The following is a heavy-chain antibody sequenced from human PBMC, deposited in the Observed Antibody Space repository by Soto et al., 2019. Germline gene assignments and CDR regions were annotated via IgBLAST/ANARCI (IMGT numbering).Heavy chain of an antibody. J-gene: IGHJ4*02. CDR3: ARGGYHTSGQTLIGWGPDC. V-gene: IGHV4-30-4*01. CDR1: GVSITSGSYY. D-gene: IGHD3-22*01. CDR2: RYYSGNT. Sequence: HVQLQESGPGPVTPSQTLSLSCTVSGVSITSGSYYWTWVRQSPGKGLEWIGYRYYSGNTYYNPSLISRATISVGTSTNQFFPKLTPRTAADTAVYYCARGGYHTSGQTLIGWGPDCWGQGTLATVSP.